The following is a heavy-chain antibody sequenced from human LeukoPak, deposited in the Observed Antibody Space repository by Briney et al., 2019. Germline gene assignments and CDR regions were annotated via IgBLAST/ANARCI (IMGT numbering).Heavy chain of an antibody. CDR2: ISYDGSNK. V-gene: IGHV3-30*18. CDR3: AKERARFSYDY. J-gene: IGHJ4*02. Sequence: GGSLRLSCAASGFTFSSYGMHWVRQAPGKGLEWVAVISYDGSNKYYADSVKGRFTISRDNSKTTLYLQMNSLRAEDTAVYYCAKERARFSYDYWGQGTLVTVSS. CDR1: GFTFSSYG. D-gene: IGHD3-3*01.